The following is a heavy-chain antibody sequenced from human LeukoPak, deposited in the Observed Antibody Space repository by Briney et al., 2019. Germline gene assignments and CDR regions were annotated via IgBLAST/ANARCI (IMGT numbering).Heavy chain of an antibody. CDR1: GFTFNNYS. CDR3: ARDYDFWSGYYTGIFDY. V-gene: IGHV3-48*01. J-gene: IGHJ4*02. Sequence: GGSLRLSCAASGFTFNNYSMNWVRQAPGKGLEWVSYISSSSSTIYYADSVKGRFTISRDNAKNSLYLQMNSLRAEDTAVYYCARDYDFWSGYYTGIFDYWGQGTLVTVSS. CDR2: ISSSSSTI. D-gene: IGHD3-3*01.